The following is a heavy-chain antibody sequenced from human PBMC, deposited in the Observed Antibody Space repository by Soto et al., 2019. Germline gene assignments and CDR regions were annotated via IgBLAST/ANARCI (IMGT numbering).Heavy chain of an antibody. D-gene: IGHD2-2*01. J-gene: IGHJ6*03. CDR1: GFTFSLYN. CDR3: AKRGEGSCSSTSCYQGVYYYYYMDV. V-gene: IGHV3-21*04. CDR2: ISSSSAYI. Sequence: PGGSLRLSCAASGFTFSLYNMNWVRQAPGKGLEWVSSISSSSAYIHYADSVKGRFTISRDNSKNTLYLQMNSLRAEDTAVYYWAKRGEGSCSSTSCYQGVYYYYYMDVWGKGTTVTVSS.